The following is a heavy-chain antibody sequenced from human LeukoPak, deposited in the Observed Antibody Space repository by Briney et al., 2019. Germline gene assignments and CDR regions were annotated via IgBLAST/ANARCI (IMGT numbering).Heavy chain of an antibody. D-gene: IGHD6-13*01. CDR2: IYHSGST. Sequence: SQTLSLTCAVSGGSISSGGYSWSWIRQPPGKGLEWIGYIYHSGSTYYNPSLKSRVTISVDRSKNQFSLKLSSVTAADTAVYYCARGELRGSSWSNGNLLFDYWGQGTLVTVSS. CDR3: ARGELRGSSWSNGNLLFDY. V-gene: IGHV4-30-2*01. CDR1: GGSISSGGYS. J-gene: IGHJ4*02.